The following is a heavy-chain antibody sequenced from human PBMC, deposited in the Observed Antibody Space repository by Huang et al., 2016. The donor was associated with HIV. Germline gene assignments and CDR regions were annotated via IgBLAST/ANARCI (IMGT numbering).Heavy chain of an antibody. Sequence: QVQLKQWGAGLLKPSETLSLTCAVYGGAFRGSYWTWIRQFPEKGLEWIGDINHNGKIIYNPALSARVTISTDTSKNHFSLHLTSVTAADTALYYCARGFNYYASDNLGVYYFDSWGLGTLVTVSP. CDR3: ARGFNYYASDNLGVYYFDS. J-gene: IGHJ4*02. CDR1: GGAFRGSY. CDR2: INHNGKI. V-gene: IGHV4-34*02. D-gene: IGHD3-10*01.